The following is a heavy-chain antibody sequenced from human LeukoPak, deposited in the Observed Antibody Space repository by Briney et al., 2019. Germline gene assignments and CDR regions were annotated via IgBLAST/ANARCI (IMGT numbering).Heavy chain of an antibody. D-gene: IGHD2-15*01. V-gene: IGHV1-2*02. CDR3: ARDCSGGSCYGVLDY. CDR1: GYTFTGYY. J-gene: IGHJ4*02. Sequence: ASVKVSCKASGYTFTGYYMHWVRQAPGQGLEWMGWINPNSGGTNYAQKFQGRVTMTRDTSISTAYMELSRLRSDDTAVYYCARDCSGGSCYGVLDYWGQGTLVTASS. CDR2: INPNSGGT.